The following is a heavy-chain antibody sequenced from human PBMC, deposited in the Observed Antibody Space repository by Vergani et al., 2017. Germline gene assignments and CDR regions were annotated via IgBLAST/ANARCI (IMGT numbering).Heavy chain of an antibody. CDR2: LRYDGSKE. Sequence: QVQLVESGGGVVQPGGSLRLSCAASGFSFSTYGMHWVRQAPGRGLEWVAFLRYDGSKEYYGDAVKGRCIISRDNSKNMLSLEIHSLRPEDTAVYYCANSYCSSLSCYAFYGMEVWGQGTTVTVSS. CDR3: ANSYCSSLSCYAFYGMEV. J-gene: IGHJ6*02. V-gene: IGHV3-30*02. D-gene: IGHD2-2*01. CDR1: GFSFSTYG.